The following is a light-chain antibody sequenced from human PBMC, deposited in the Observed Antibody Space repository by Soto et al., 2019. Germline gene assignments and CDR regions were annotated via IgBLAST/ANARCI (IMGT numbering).Light chain of an antibody. V-gene: IGKV1-12*01. CDR3: QQAHSFPLT. Sequence: DIQMTQSPSSVSASVGDRVTISCRASQDINRWLAWHQQKPGEAPNLLIFSASSLQSGVPSKFSGSGSGTDFTLTITNLQPEDVATYYGQQAHSFPLTFGPGTKVDLK. J-gene: IGKJ3*01. CDR1: QDINRW. CDR2: SAS.